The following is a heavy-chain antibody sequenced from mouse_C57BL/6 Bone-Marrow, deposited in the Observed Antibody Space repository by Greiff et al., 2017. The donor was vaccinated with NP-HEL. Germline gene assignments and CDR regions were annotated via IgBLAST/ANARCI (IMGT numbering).Heavy chain of an antibody. Sequence: QVQLQQPGAELVKPGASVKMSCKASGYTFPSYWITWVKQRPGQGLEWIGDIYPGSGSTNYNEKFKSKATLTVDTSSSTAYMQLSSLTSEDAAVYYCARGGYDGAWFAYWGQGTLVTVSA. J-gene: IGHJ3*01. CDR2: IYPGSGST. V-gene: IGHV1-55*01. CDR3: ARGGYDGAWFAY. D-gene: IGHD2-2*01. CDR1: GYTFPSYW.